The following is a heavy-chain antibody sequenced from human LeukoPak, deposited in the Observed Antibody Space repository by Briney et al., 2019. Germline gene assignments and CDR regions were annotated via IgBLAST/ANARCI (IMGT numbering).Heavy chain of an antibody. V-gene: IGHV3-21*04. CDR2: ISSGSSYI. D-gene: IGHD1-26*01. CDR1: GFTLSRYS. Sequence: PGGSLRLSCAASGFTLSRYSMNWVRQAPGKGLEWVSSISSGSSYIYYAGSVKGRFTISRDNAKNSLYLQMNSLRAEDTALYYCARWKIVGAPTPYYYFDLWGRGTLVTVSS. J-gene: IGHJ2*01. CDR3: ARWKIVGAPTPYYYFDL.